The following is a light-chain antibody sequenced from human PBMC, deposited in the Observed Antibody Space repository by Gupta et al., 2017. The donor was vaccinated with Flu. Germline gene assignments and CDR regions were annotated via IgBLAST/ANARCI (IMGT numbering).Light chain of an antibody. CDR3: NSRDSSGNQLV. V-gene: IGLV3-19*01. J-gene: IGLJ2*01. Sequence: SSALPQDPAVSVPLGQTVRITCPGDSMRSYYASWFQQKPGQAPALVIYGKNNRPSGIPDRFSGSRSGNTASLTITGAQAEDEADYYCNSRDSSGNQLVFGGGTKLTVL. CDR2: GKN. CDR1: SMRSYY.